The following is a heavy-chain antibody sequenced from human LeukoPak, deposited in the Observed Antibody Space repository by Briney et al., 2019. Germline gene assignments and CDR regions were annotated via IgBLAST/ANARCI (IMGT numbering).Heavy chain of an antibody. V-gene: IGHV3-9*01. D-gene: IGHD2-21*01. CDR1: GFTFDDYA. J-gene: IGHJ6*02. Sequence: GGSLRLSCVASGFTFDDYAMHWVRQAPGKGLEWVAGISWYSGNIGYADSVKGRFTISRDNAENTLDLQMNSLRTEDTALYFCAIDVWRRAFNYGVDVWGQGTTVAVAS. CDR2: ISWYSGNI. CDR3: AIDVWRRAFNYGVDV.